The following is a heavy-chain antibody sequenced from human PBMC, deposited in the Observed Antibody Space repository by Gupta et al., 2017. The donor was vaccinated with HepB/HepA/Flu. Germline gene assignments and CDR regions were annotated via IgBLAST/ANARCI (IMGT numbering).Heavy chain of an antibody. V-gene: IGHV3-33*01. Sequence: QVQLVESGGGVVQPGRSLRLSCAASGFTFSSYGMSWVRQAPGKGLEWVAVIWYDGSNKYYADSVKGRFTISRDNSKNTLYLQMNSLRAEDTAVYYCARGSTTLGDYYYGMDVWGQGTTVTVSS. J-gene: IGHJ6*02. CDR2: IWYDGSNK. D-gene: IGHD1-1*01. CDR1: GFTFSSYG. CDR3: ARGSTTLGDYYYGMDV.